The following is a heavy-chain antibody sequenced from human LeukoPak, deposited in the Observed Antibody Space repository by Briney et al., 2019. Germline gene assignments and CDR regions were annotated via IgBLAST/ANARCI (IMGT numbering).Heavy chain of an antibody. V-gene: IGHV4-31*03. J-gene: IGHJ6*02. D-gene: IGHD6-13*01. Sequence: PSETLSLTCTVSGGSISSGGYYWSWIRQHPGKGLEWIGYIYYSGSTYYNPSLKSRVTISVDTSKNQFSQKLSSVTAADTAVYCCARAAIRYSSSHRWVYYGMDVWGEETTVTVS. CDR3: ARAAIRYSSSHRWVYYGMDV. CDR2: IYYSGST. CDR1: GGSISSGGYY.